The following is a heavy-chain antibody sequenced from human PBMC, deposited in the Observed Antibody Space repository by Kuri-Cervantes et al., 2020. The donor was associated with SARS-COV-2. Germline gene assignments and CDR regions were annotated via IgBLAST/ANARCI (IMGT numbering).Heavy chain of an antibody. J-gene: IGHJ5*02. Sequence: ASVKVSCKASGYTFTSYYMHWVRQAPGQGLEWMGIINPSGGSTSYAQKFQGRVTMTRDTSMSTVYMELSSLRSEDTAVYYCARPGIAAAANNWFDPWGQGTLVTVSS. CDR2: INPSGGST. V-gene: IGHV1-46*01. CDR3: ARPGIAAAANNWFDP. CDR1: GYTFTSYY. D-gene: IGHD6-13*01.